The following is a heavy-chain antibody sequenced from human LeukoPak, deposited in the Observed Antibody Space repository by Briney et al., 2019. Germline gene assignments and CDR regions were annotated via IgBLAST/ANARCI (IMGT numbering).Heavy chain of an antibody. J-gene: IGHJ4*02. CDR3: AKVLRSWWDLIFGY. Sequence: GGSLRLSCAASGFTFSIYGMSWVRKAPGKGLEWVSVISASDGDTDYADSVKGRFTISRDNSKNTLYLQMNSLRAEDTAVYYCAKVLRSWWDLIFGYWGQGTLVTVSS. D-gene: IGHD1-26*01. V-gene: IGHV3-23*01. CDR1: GFTFSIYG. CDR2: ISASDGDT.